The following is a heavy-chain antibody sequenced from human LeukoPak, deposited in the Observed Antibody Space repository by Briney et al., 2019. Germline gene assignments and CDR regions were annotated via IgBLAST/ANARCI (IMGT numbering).Heavy chain of an antibody. J-gene: IGHJ4*02. Sequence: ASVTVSCKASGYTFTSYYMHWVRQAPGPGLERKGIINPNCGSTSYAQKFKGKVTMTRDMSTSTVYMELSSLRSEDTAVYYCAGSAKLDDSSGYFSNAFNDYWGQGTLVTVSS. D-gene: IGHD3-22*01. CDR1: GYTFTSYY. V-gene: IGHV1-46*01. CDR3: AGSAKLDDSSGYFSNAFNDY. CDR2: INPNCGST.